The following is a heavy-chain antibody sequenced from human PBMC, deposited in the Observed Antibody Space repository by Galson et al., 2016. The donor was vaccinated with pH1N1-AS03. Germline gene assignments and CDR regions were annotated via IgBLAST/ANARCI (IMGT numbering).Heavy chain of an antibody. CDR3: IKEGNRLQSRRSDAFDI. D-gene: IGHD5-18*01. Sequence: SLRLSCAASGFTFRTFSIYWVRQAPGKGLEYVSGISDNGINTYYADPVKARFTISGDKSKNTVYLQMSSLRTEDTAVYYCIKEGNRLQSRRSDAFDIWGRGTMVTVS. CDR2: ISDNGINT. V-gene: IGHV3-64D*06. J-gene: IGHJ3*02. CDR1: GFTFRTFS.